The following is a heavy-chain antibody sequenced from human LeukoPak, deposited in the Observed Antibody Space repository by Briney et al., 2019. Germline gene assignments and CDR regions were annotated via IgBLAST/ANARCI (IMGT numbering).Heavy chain of an antibody. CDR1: GFSFSSSW. CDR2: INKDGRTI. CDR3: ARDFYGGGAFDI. V-gene: IGHV3-74*01. J-gene: IGHJ3*02. Sequence: GGSLRLSCEASGFSFSSSWMHWVRQAPGKGLVWVSRINKDGRTINYADSVKGRFTISRDNAKNTLYLQMNSLRAEDTAVYYCARDFYGGGAFDIWGQGTMVTVSS. D-gene: IGHD4-23*01.